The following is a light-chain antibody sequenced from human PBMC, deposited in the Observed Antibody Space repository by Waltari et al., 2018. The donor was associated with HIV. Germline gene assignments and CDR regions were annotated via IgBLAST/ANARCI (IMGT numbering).Light chain of an antibody. J-gene: IGKJ1*01. Sequence: DIQMTQSPSSLSAFVGDRVSITCRASQSISSSLVWYQQKPGKAPKRLISGASGLRSGVPSRFSGDGSGTDFTLTISSLQPEDFATYYCQQSYALPATFGQGTKVEIK. CDR1: QSISSS. CDR3: QQSYALPAT. V-gene: IGKV1-39*01. CDR2: GAS.